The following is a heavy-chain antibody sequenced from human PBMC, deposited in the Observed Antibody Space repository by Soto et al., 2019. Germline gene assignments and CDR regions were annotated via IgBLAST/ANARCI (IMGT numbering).Heavy chain of an antibody. CDR3: ARRGYQFYDDRSGYRYFDY. J-gene: IGHJ4*02. CDR1: GGSFSGYY. V-gene: IGHV4-34*01. D-gene: IGHD3-22*01. CDR2: ISHSGST. Sequence: SETLSLTCAVYGGSFSGYYWSWIRQPPGKGLEWIGEISHSGSTNYNPSLKSRVTISVDTSKNQFSLKLSSVTPADTAVYYCARRGYQFYDDRSGYRYFDYWGQGTLVTVSS.